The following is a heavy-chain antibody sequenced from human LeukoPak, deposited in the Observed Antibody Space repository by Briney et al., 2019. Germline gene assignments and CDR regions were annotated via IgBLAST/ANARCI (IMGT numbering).Heavy chain of an antibody. J-gene: IGHJ4*02. D-gene: IGHD5-18*01. CDR3: ARVETAMAHDY. CDR1: GYTFTSYY. CDR2: INPSGGST. Sequence: GASVKVSCKASGYTFTSYYMHWVRQAPGQGLEWMGIINPSGGSTSYAQKFQGRVTMTRDTSTSAVYMELSSLRSEDTAVYYCARVETAMAHDYWGQGTLVTVSS. V-gene: IGHV1-46*01.